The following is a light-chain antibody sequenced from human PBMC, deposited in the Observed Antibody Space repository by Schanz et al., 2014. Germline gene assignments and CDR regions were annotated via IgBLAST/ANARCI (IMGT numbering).Light chain of an antibody. V-gene: IGKV3-15*01. J-gene: IGKJ1*01. Sequence: EIVLTQSPGTLSLSPGERATLSCRASQSVSSSYLAWYQQKPGQAPRLLIYDSSNRATGVPASFSGSGSGKEFTLTITSLQAEDFAVYYCQQYNNWPPCTFGQGTKVEIK. CDR2: DSS. CDR3: QQYNNWPPCT. CDR1: QSVSSSY.